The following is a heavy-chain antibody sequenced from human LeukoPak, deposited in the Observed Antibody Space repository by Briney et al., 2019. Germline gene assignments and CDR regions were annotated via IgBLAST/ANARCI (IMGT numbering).Heavy chain of an antibody. J-gene: IGHJ5*02. CDR1: GGSISSGSYY. V-gene: IGHV4-61*02. Sequence: SETLSLTCTVSGGSISSGSYYWSWIRQPAGKGLEWIGRIYTSGSTNYNPSLKSRVTISVDTSKNQFSLKLSSVTAADTAVYYCARDRGHVNWFDPWGQGTLVTVSS. CDR3: ARDRGHVNWFDP. CDR2: IYTSGST.